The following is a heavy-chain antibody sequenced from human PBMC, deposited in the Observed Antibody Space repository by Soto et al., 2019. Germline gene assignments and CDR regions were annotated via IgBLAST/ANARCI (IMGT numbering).Heavy chain of an antibody. CDR3: ARGEREDTAMANYYYYGMDV. V-gene: IGHV3-48*02. CDR2: ISSSSSTI. D-gene: IGHD5-18*01. Sequence: GGSLRLSCAASGFTFSSYSMNWVRQAPGKGLEWVSYISSSSSTIYYADSVKGRFTISRDNAENSLYLQMNSLRDEDTAVYYCARGEREDTAMANYYYYGMDVWGQGTTGTVSS. J-gene: IGHJ6*02. CDR1: GFTFSSYS.